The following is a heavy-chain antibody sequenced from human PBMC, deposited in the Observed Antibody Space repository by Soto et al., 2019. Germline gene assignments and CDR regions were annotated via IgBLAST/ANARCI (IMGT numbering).Heavy chain of an antibody. J-gene: IGHJ5*02. CDR2: IYWDGDK. CDR1: GFSLSTSGAA. Sequence: QINLIESGPTLVKPTQPLTLTCTFSGFSLSTSGAAVGWVRQPPGRALEWLALIYWDGDKRYNASLGNRLTITNDTSMNQVVLTLTNVDPADTATYYCAHRATMTIFGLIIDNGIWFDPWGHGTRVIVSS. V-gene: IGHV2-5*02. CDR3: AHRATMTIFGLIIDNGIWFDP. D-gene: IGHD3-3*01.